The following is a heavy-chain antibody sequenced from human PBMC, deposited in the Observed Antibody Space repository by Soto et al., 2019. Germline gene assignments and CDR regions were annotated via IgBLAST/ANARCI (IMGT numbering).Heavy chain of an antibody. CDR3: ARLNYGGNPLDY. Sequence: ASVKVSCKASGYTFTGHYLLWVRQAPGQGLEWMGWINPNSGDTNYAQKFHGRVTMSRDTSISTAYLELSSLRSDDTAVYYCARLNYGGNPLDYWGQGALVTVSS. V-gene: IGHV1-2*02. CDR2: INPNSGDT. D-gene: IGHD4-17*01. CDR1: GYTFTGHY. J-gene: IGHJ4*02.